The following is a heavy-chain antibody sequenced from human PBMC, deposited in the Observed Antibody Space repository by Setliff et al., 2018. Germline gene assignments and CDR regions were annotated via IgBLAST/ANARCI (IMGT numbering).Heavy chain of an antibody. CDR3: ARDVFPYHYEGAFDI. D-gene: IGHD3-22*01. CDR2: INPSSGRT. V-gene: IGHV1-46*01. CDR1: GYTFTSHY. Sequence: ASVKVSCKASGYTFTSHYMHWVRQAPGPGLEWMGTINPSSGRTSYAQKFQGRVTMTRDTSTSTVYMGMSSLRSEDTAVYYCARDVFPYHYEGAFDIWGQGTMVTVS. J-gene: IGHJ3*02.